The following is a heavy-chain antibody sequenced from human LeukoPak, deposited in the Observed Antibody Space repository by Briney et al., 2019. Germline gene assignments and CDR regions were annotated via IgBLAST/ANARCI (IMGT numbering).Heavy chain of an antibody. V-gene: IGHV4-59*12. CDR2: IYYSGDT. CDR3: ARGPRVKYYYDSSGYYTPWDY. D-gene: IGHD3-22*01. J-gene: IGHJ4*02. Sequence: SETLSLTCIVSGGSITSDYWTWIRQTPGKGLEWIGHIYYSGDTNYNPSLRSRATISVDTSKNQFSLKLSSVTAADTAVYYCARGPRVKYYYDSSGYYTPWDYWGQGTLVTVSS. CDR1: GGSITSDY.